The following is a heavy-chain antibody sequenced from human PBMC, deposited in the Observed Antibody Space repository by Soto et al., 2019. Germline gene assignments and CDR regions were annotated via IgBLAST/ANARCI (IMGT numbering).Heavy chain of an antibody. V-gene: IGHV5-10-1*01. Sequence: PGESLKISCKGSGYSFTSYWISWVRQMPGKGLEWMGRIDPSDSYTSYSPSFQGHVTISADKSISTAYLQWSSLKASDTAMYYCARPQTGTTVYYYGMDVWGQGTTVTVSS. J-gene: IGHJ6*02. CDR2: IDPSDSYT. CDR3: ARPQTGTTVYYYGMDV. D-gene: IGHD1-7*01. CDR1: GYSFTSYW.